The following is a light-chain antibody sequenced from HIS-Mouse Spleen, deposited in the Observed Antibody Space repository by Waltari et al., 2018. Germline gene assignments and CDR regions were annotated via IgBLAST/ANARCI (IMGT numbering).Light chain of an antibody. V-gene: IGLV2-23*01. Sequence: QSALTQPASVSGSPGQSIPLPCTGTSSDVGSYNLVSCYQQHPGKAPKLMIYEGSKRPSGVSNRFSGSKSGNTASLTISGLQAEDEADYYCCSYAGSSTSWVFGGGTKLTVL. CDR3: CSYAGSSTSWV. CDR1: SSDVGSYNL. J-gene: IGLJ3*02. CDR2: EGS.